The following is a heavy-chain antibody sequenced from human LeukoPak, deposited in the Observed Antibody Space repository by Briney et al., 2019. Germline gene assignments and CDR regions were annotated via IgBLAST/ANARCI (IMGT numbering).Heavy chain of an antibody. CDR3: AKQYCSGGSCGNDY. D-gene: IGHD2-15*01. CDR2: ISGSGGST. V-gene: IGHV3-23*01. Sequence: GGSLRLSCSVSAFTFNTFDNFAMNWVRQAPGKGLEWVSAISGSGGSTYYADSVKGRFTISRDNSKNTLYLQMNSLRAEDTAVYYCAKQYCSGGSCGNDYWGQGTLVTVSS. J-gene: IGHJ4*02. CDR1: AFTFNTFDNFA.